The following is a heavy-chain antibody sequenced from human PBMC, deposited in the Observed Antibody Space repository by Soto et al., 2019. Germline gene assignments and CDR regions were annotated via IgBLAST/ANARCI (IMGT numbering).Heavy chain of an antibody. CDR1: GFTFDDYT. Sequence: GGSLRLSCAASGFTFDDYTMHWVRQAPGKGLEWVSLISWDGDSTYYADSVKGRFTISRDNSENSLYLQMNSLRTEDTAFYYCEKDIAGSGWNSLDYWGQGTLVTVSS. D-gene: IGHD6-19*01. V-gene: IGHV3-43*01. CDR2: ISWDGDST. CDR3: EKDIAGSGWNSLDY. J-gene: IGHJ4*02.